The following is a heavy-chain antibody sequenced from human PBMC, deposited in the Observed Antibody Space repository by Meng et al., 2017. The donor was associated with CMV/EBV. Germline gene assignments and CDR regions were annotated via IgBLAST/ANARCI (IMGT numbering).Heavy chain of an antibody. V-gene: IGHV4-34*01. Sequence: PPAWASGLFQPSETLSLTCAVCGGSFSGYYWSWIRQPPGKGLEWIGEINHSVSTNYNPSLKSRVTISVDTSKNQFSLKLSSVTAADTAVYYCARGGIAAAGPFDYWGQGTLVTVSS. CDR2: INHSVST. CDR3: ARGGIAAAGPFDY. J-gene: IGHJ4*02. D-gene: IGHD6-13*01. CDR1: GGSFSGYY.